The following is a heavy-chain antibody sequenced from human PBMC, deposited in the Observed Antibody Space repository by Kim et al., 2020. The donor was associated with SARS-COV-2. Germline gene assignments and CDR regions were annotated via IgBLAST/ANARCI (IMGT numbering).Heavy chain of an antibody. CDR3: ARVVRGIVGATVSYYFDY. CDR1: GGSFSSGSYY. D-gene: IGHD1-26*01. J-gene: IGHJ4*02. CDR2: IYYSGST. Sequence: SETLSLTCTVSGGSFSSGSYYWSWIRQPPGKGLEWIGYIYYSGSTNYNPSLKSRVTISVDTSKNQFSLKLSSVTAADTAVYYCARVVRGIVGATVSYYFDYWGQGTLVTVSS. V-gene: IGHV4-61*01.